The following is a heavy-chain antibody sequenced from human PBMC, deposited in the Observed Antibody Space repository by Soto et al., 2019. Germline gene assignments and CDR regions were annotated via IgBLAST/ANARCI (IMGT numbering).Heavy chain of an antibody. CDR2: IKSQTDGGTT. V-gene: IGHV3-15*01. J-gene: IGHJ4*02. CDR3: TTNRDY. Sequence: SLRLSCAASGFTFSNTWMNWVRQAPGKGLEWVGLIKSQTDGGTTDYAAPVKGRFIISRDDSENTLYLQMNNLDTEDTAVYYCTTNRDYWGRGTLVTVSS. CDR1: GFTFSNTW.